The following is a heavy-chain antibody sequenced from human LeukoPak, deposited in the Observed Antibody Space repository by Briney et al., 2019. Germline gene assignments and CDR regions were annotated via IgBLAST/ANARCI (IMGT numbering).Heavy chain of an antibody. CDR1: GFTFSSYW. CDR3: VREARESGGFDY. CDR2: IKQDGSEK. D-gene: IGHD5-24*01. Sequence: GGSLRLSCAGSGFTFSSYWMTWVRQAPGKGLEWVANIKQDGSEKNYVDSVKGRFTISRDNAKNSLYLQMNSLRAEDTAVYYCVREARESGGFDYWGQGTLVTVSS. J-gene: IGHJ4*02. V-gene: IGHV3-7*01.